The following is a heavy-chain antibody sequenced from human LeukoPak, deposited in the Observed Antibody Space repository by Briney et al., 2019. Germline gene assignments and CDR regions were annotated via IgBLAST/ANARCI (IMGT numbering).Heavy chain of an antibody. CDR1: GFTFSDYW. J-gene: IGHJ4*02. CDR2: INSDGSRA. Sequence: GGSLRLSCAASGFTFSDYWMHWVCQAPGKGLVWVSRINSDGSRADYADSVKGRFTISRDNAKNSLYLQMNSLRAEDTAVYYCARVDCSSISCPLDYWGQGTLVTVSS. CDR3: ARVDCSSISCPLDY. V-gene: IGHV3-74*01. D-gene: IGHD2-2*01.